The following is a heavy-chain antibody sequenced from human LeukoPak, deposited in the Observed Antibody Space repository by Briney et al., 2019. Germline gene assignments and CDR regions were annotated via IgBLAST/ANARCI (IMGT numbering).Heavy chain of an antibody. V-gene: IGHV3-21*01. D-gene: IGHD6-13*01. CDR1: GFTFSSYS. CDR2: ISSSNSYI. Sequence: PGGSLRLSCAASGFTFSSYSMNWVRQAPGKGLEWVSSISSSNSYIYYADSVKGRFTISRDNAKNSLYLQMNSLRAEDTAVCYCARDREGSSSWEGYYMDVWGKGTTVTVSS. CDR3: ARDREGSSSWEGYYMDV. J-gene: IGHJ6*03.